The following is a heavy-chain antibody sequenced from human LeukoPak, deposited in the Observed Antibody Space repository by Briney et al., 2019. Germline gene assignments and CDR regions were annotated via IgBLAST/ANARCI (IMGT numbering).Heavy chain of an antibody. CDR2: IWFDGSNK. CDR3: AKDRYSGLNTIDY. V-gene: IGHV3-30*02. J-gene: IGHJ4*02. Sequence: GGSLRLSCAASGFTFSTYGMHWVRQAPGKGLEWVAVIWFDGSNKYYGDSVKGRFTISRDNSKSTLYLQMNSLRAEDTAVYYCAKDRYSGLNTIDYWGQGTLVTVSS. D-gene: IGHD6-13*01. CDR1: GFTFSTYG.